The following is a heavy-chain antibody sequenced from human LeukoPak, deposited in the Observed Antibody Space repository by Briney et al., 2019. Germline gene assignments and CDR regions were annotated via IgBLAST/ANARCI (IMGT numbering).Heavy chain of an antibody. Sequence: ASVKVSCKASGYTFTGYYMHWVRQAPGQGLEWMGWINPNSGGTNYAQKFQGRVTMTRDTSISTACMELSRLRSDDTAVYYCARGGDYYDSGGYKRQTNGDFDYWGQGTLVTVSS. D-gene: IGHD3-22*01. V-gene: IGHV1-2*02. CDR3: ARGGDYYDSGGYKRQTNGDFDY. J-gene: IGHJ4*02. CDR1: GYTFTGYY. CDR2: INPNSGGT.